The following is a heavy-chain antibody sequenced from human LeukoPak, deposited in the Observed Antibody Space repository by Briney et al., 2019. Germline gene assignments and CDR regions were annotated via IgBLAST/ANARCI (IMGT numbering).Heavy chain of an antibody. CDR1: GGSISSGGYY. D-gene: IGHD3-22*01. CDR3: ARGYDSGGYPHHVDY. V-gene: IGHV4-31*03. J-gene: IGHJ4*02. CDR2: IYYSGST. Sequence: SQTLSLTCTVSGGSISSGGYYWSWIRQHPGTGLEWIGYIYYSGSTYYNPSLKSRVTISVDTSKNQLSLKLSSVTAADTAVYYCARGYDSGGYPHHVDYWGQGTLVTVSS.